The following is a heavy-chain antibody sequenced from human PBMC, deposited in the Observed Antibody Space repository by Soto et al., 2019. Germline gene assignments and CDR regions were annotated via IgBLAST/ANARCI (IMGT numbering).Heavy chain of an antibody. D-gene: IGHD6-19*01. J-gene: IGHJ4*02. CDR1: GGSISSGGYY. V-gene: IGHV4-31*03. Sequence: SETLSLTCTVSGGSISSGGYYWSWIRQHPGKGLEWIGYIYYSGSTYYNPSLKSRVTISVDTSKNQFSLKLSSVTAADTAVYYCASGTVAGKQYFDYWGQGTQVTVSS. CDR2: IYYSGST. CDR3: ASGTVAGKQYFDY.